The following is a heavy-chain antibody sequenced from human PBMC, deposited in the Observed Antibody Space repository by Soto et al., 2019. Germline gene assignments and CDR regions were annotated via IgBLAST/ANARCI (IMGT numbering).Heavy chain of an antibody. Sequence: EVQLLESGGDLVQPGGSLRLSCVASGFTFSDYVMSWVRQFPGKGLEWVSSISDGGERTDYRDSVRGRFTISRDNARFTLHLQMNSLRVDDTAIYFCARDRSTDFGLDVWGQGTTVTVSS. D-gene: IGHD3-3*01. J-gene: IGHJ6*02. CDR2: ISDGGERT. CDR1: GFTFSDYV. CDR3: ARDRSTDFGLDV. V-gene: IGHV3-23*01.